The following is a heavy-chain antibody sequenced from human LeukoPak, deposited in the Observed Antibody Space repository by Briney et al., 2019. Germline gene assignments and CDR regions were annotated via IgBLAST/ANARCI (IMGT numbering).Heavy chain of an antibody. J-gene: IGHJ3*02. Sequence: GGSLRLSCAASGFTFSSYSMNWVRQAPGKGLEGVSSISSSSSYIYYADSVKGRFTISRDNDKNSLYLQMNSLRAEDTAVYYCARTSADYANDAFDIWGQGTMVTVSS. D-gene: IGHD4-17*01. CDR3: ARTSADYANDAFDI. CDR2: ISSSSSYI. CDR1: GFTFSSYS. V-gene: IGHV3-21*01.